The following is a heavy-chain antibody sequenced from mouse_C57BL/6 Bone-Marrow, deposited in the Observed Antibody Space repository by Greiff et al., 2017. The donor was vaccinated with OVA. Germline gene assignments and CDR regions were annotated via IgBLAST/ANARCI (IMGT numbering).Heavy chain of an antibody. CDR1: GYTFTSYW. CDR3: TRWLLRPWYFDV. Sequence: VHVKQSGTVLARPGASVKMSCKTSGYTFTSYWMHWVKQRPGQGLEWIGAIYPGNSDTSYNQKFKGKAKLTAVTSASTAYMELSSLTNEDSAVYYCTRWLLRPWYFDVWGTGTTVTVSS. J-gene: IGHJ1*03. CDR2: IYPGNSDT. V-gene: IGHV1-5*01. D-gene: IGHD2-3*01.